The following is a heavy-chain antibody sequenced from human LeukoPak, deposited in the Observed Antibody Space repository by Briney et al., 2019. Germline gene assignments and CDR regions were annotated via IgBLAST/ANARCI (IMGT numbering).Heavy chain of an antibody. D-gene: IGHD2-21*01. CDR1: EFPFSTYV. J-gene: IGHJ4*02. CDR2: ISHDGSVT. V-gene: IGHV3-74*01. CDR3: ARDRDFILFDY. Sequence: GVTLRRSCAGSEFPFSTYVMLWVRPVPGKGRVWVSRISHDGSVTSYADSVKGRFTISRDNAKNTLYLQMNSLRAEDTAVYYCARDRDFILFDYWGQGALVTVSS.